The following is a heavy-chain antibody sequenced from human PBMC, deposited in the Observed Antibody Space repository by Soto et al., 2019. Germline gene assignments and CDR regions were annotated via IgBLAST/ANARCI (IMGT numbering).Heavy chain of an antibody. Sequence: SVKVSCKASGGTFSSYAISWVRQAPGQGLEWMGGIIPIFGTANYAQKFQGRVTITADESTSTAYMELSSLRSEDTAVYYCARDSPRSYGGNSGGAFDIWGQGTMVTVSS. D-gene: IGHD4-17*01. J-gene: IGHJ3*02. CDR1: GGTFSSYA. CDR2: IIPIFGTA. V-gene: IGHV1-69*13. CDR3: ARDSPRSYGGNSGGAFDI.